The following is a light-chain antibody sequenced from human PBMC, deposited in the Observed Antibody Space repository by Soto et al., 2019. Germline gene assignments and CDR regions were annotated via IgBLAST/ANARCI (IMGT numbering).Light chain of an antibody. CDR2: DVS. CDR3: CSYTSSSTLEV. CDR1: SSDVGGYNY. Sequence: QSALTQPASVSGSPGQSITISCTGTSSDVGGYNYVSWYQQHPGKAPKLMIYDVSNRPSGVSNRFSGSKSGNTASLTISGLQADDEAAYYCCSYTSSSTLEVFGGGTKLTVL. J-gene: IGLJ3*02. V-gene: IGLV2-14*01.